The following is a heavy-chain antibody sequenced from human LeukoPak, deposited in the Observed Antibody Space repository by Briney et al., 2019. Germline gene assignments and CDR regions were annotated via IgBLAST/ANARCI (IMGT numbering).Heavy chain of an antibody. CDR1: GFTFSSYE. CDR3: ARDRGVRGGAVNWFDP. D-gene: IGHD3-10*01. V-gene: IGHV3-48*03. J-gene: IGHJ5*02. Sequence: GGSLRLSCAASGFTFSSYEMNWVRQAPGKGLDWVSYISTSGSTIYYADSVKGRFTISRDNAKNSLYLQMNSLRAEDTAVYYCARDRGVRGGAVNWFDPWGQGTLVTVSS. CDR2: ISTSGSTI.